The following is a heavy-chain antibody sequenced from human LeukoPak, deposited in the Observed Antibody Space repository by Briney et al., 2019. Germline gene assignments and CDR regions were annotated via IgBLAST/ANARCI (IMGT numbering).Heavy chain of an antibody. CDR2: FYYSGST. CDR1: GGSITSSNYY. CDR3: VYYYGSGSVEY. Sequence: SETLSLTCTVSGGSITSSNYYWGWIRQPPGKGLEWIGSFYYSGSTNYNPSLKSRVTISVDTPKNQFSLKLSSVTAADTAVYYCVYYYGSGSVEYWGQGTLVTVSS. V-gene: IGHV4-39*01. D-gene: IGHD3-10*01. J-gene: IGHJ4*02.